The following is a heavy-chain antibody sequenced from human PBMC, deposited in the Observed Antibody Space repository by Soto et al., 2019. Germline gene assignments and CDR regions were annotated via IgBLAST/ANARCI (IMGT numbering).Heavy chain of an antibody. Sequence: PSETLSLTCTVSGGSISSYYWSWIRQPPGKGLEWIGYIYYSGSTNYNPSLKSRVTISVGTSKNQFSLKLSSVTAADTAVYYCARHITVTGFDYWGQGTLVTVSS. CDR2: IYYSGST. CDR1: GGSISSYY. V-gene: IGHV4-59*08. J-gene: IGHJ4*02. CDR3: ARHITVTGFDY. D-gene: IGHD4-17*01.